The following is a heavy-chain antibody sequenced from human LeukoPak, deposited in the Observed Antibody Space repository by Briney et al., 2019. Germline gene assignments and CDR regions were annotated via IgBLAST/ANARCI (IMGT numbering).Heavy chain of an antibody. D-gene: IGHD3-10*01. CDR1: GFIFNEYS. J-gene: IGHJ3*02. CDR3: AKDYGDSRAFDI. CDR2: ISSRSSTI. V-gene: IGHV3-48*01. Sequence: GGSLRLSCVGSGFIFNEYSLNWVRQAPGKGPEWVSYISSRSSTIYYADSVKGRFTISRDNSKNTLYLQMNSLRAEDTAVYYCAKDYGDSRAFDIWGQGTMVTVSS.